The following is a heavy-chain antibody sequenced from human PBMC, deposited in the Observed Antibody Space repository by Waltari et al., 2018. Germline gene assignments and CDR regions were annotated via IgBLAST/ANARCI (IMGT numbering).Heavy chain of an antibody. CDR1: GSTFNNYG. CDR2: VSPDGTNK. J-gene: IGHJ4*02. CDR3: ARDPSGSFEKEYFDY. D-gene: IGHD1-26*01. V-gene: IGHV3-30*03. Sequence: QVQLVESGGGVVQPGRSLRLSCAASGSTFNNYGMHWVRQAPGKGLEWVAVVSPDGTNKYHADSMRGRFTISRDNSKNTLYLQMNSLRAEDTAVYYCARDPSGSFEKEYFDYWGQGTLVTVSS.